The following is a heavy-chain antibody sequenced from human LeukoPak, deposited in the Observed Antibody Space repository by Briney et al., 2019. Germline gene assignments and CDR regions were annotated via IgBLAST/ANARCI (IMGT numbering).Heavy chain of an antibody. CDR2: ISSRGDTI. J-gene: IGHJ5*02. V-gene: IGHV3-11*01. Sequence: KAGGSLRLSCAPSAFTFSDYYMSWIRQAPGKGLEWVSYISSRGDTIFYADSVRGRFTISRDNAKSLLYLQMNSLTAEDTAVYYCARVGKGATTGRWIWFDPWGQGTLVTVSP. CDR1: AFTFSDYY. D-gene: IGHD1-26*01. CDR3: ARVGKGATTGRWIWFDP.